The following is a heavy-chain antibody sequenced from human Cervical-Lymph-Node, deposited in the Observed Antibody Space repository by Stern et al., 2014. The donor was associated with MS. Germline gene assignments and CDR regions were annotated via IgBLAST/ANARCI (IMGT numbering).Heavy chain of an antibody. D-gene: IGHD2-15*01. Sequence: VHLVESGGGVVQPGRSLRLSCAASGFTLRSYGMHWVRQAPGKGLEWVAVISNDGNEKHYTDSVKGRFTISRDNSKNTLYLQMNSLRTEDTAVYYCAKDRLFCSGGGCYAMDVWGQGTTVTVSS. V-gene: IGHV3-30*18. CDR1: GFTLRSYG. CDR3: AKDRLFCSGGGCYAMDV. CDR2: ISNDGNEK. J-gene: IGHJ6*02.